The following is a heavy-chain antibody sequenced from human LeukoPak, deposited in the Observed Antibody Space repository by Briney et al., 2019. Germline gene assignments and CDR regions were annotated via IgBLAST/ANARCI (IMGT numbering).Heavy chain of an antibody. J-gene: IGHJ2*01. D-gene: IGHD3-10*01. CDR2: ISAYNGNT. Sequence: ASVKVSGKASGYTFTSYGISWVRQAPGQGLEWMGWISAYNGNTNYAQKLQGRVTMTTDTSTSTAYMELRSLRSDDTAVYYCARITMVRGVIFDWYFDLWGRGTLVTVSS. CDR1: GYTFTSYG. V-gene: IGHV1-18*01. CDR3: ARITMVRGVIFDWYFDL.